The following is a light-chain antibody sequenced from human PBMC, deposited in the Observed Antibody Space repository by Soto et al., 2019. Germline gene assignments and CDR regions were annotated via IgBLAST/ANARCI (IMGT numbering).Light chain of an antibody. CDR1: ENIGTR. CDR3: QQRSNWPPNT. CDR2: DAS. Sequence: VLTQSPAALSLSPGERATLSCRASENIGTRLAWYQQKPGQTPRLLIYDASQRASDIPARFSGSGSGTDFTLTISSLEPEDFALYYCQQRSNWPPNTFGRGTRLEI. J-gene: IGKJ2*01. V-gene: IGKV3-11*01.